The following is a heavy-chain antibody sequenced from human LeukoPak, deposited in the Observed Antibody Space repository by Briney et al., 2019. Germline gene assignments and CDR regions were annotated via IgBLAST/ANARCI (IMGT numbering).Heavy chain of an antibody. CDR3: ATDKTKVNWRPYYYYVLDV. J-gene: IGHJ6*02. Sequence: GASVKVSCKASGDTFTAYYVHWVRQAPGQGLEWMGYINPNSGVTKFAQKFQGRVTMTRDTSISTAYMEMSRLRSDDAAVYYCATDKTKVNWRPYYYYVLDVWGQGTTAAVSS. V-gene: IGHV1-2*02. CDR1: GDTFTAYY. D-gene: IGHD1-20*01. CDR2: INPNSGVT.